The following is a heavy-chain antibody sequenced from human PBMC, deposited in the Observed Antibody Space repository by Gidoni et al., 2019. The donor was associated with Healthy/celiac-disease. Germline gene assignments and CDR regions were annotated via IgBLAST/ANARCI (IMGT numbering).Heavy chain of an antibody. CDR1: GGSISSSSYY. CDR2: INSSGST. Sequence: QLQLQESGPGLVKPSETLSLTCTVPGGSISSSSYYWGWCRQPPGKGLEWIWSINSSGSTYYNPSLKSRVTISVDTSKNQFSLKLSSVTAADTAVYYCARPLVAAAGAFDIWGQGTMVTVSS. V-gene: IGHV4-39*01. J-gene: IGHJ3*02. D-gene: IGHD6-13*01. CDR3: ARPLVAAAGAFDI.